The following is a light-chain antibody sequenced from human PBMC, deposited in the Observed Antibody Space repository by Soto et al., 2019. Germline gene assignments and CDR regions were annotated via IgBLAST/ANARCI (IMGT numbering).Light chain of an antibody. CDR3: AAWDDSLNGYV. V-gene: IGLV1-44*01. CDR2: SNN. Sequence: QSVLTQPPSASGTPGQRVTISCSGSSSNIGSNTVNWYKQLPGTAPKLLIYSNNQRPSGVPDRFSGSKSGTSASLAISGLQSEDEADYYCAAWDDSLNGYVFGTGNKVTVL. CDR1: SSNIGSNT. J-gene: IGLJ1*01.